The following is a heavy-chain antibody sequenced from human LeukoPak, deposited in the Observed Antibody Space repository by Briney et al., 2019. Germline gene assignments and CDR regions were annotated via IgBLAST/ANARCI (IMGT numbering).Heavy chain of an antibody. J-gene: IGHJ3*01. V-gene: IGHV4-34*01. CDR3: ARDRYSSSF. CDR2: INHSGST. CDR1: GGSFSGYY. Sequence: PSETLSLTCAVYGGSFSGYYWSWIRQPPGKGLEWIGEINHSGSTNYNPSLKSRVTISVDTSKNQFSLKLSSVTAADTAVYYCARDRYSSSFGGQGTMVSVSS. D-gene: IGHD6-13*01.